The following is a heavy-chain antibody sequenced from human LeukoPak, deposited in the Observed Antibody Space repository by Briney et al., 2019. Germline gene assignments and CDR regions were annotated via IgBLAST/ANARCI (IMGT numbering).Heavy chain of an antibody. Sequence: SETLSLTCTVSGGSISSSSYYWGWIRQPPGKGLEWIGSIYYSGSTYYNPSLKSRVTISVDTSKNQFPLKLSSVTAADTAVYYCATDPPITGRVVDYWGQGTLVTVSS. V-gene: IGHV4-39*01. CDR3: ATDPPITGRVVDY. D-gene: IGHD1-20*01. CDR1: GGSISSSSYY. CDR2: IYYSGST. J-gene: IGHJ4*02.